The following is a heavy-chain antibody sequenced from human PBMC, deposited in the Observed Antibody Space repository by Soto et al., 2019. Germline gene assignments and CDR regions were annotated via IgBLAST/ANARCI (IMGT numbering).Heavy chain of an antibody. CDR2: ISHEGSVK. CDR3: AKEGTPKVSRWDDY. J-gene: IGHJ4*02. V-gene: IGHV3-30*18. Sequence: QVQLVESGGGVVQPGGSLRLSCEASGFIFSDYGIDWFRQAPGKGLEWVAVISHEGSVKYYSDSVKGRFTVSRDNSKNIVYLQMNSLRPEDTAMYHCAKEGTPKVSRWDDYWGQGTLVTVSS. D-gene: IGHD1-26*01. CDR1: GFIFSDYG.